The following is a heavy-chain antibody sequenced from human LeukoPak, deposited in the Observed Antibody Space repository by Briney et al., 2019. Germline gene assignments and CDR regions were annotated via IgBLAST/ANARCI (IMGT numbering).Heavy chain of an antibody. J-gene: IGHJ3*02. CDR3: ARQSIGNSFDI. CDR1: GYMFTSYW. V-gene: IGHV5-51*01. Sequence: GVPLHISCQGFGYMFTSYWIAWVRPMPGKGLESMGIIYPDASDIRYSPAFEGQVTTSVDKSISTAYLQWSGLKASDTAMYYCARQSIGNSFDIWGQGTMVTVSS. CDR2: IYPDASDI. D-gene: IGHD1-7*01.